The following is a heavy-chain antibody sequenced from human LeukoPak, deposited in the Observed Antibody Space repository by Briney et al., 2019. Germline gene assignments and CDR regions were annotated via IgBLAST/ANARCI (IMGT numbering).Heavy chain of an antibody. Sequence: GGSLRLSCAASGFTFSSYSMNWVRQAPGKGLEWVSYISSRSSTIYYADSVKGRFTISRDNSKNTLYLQMNSLRAEDTAVYYCAKAPGVYYYDSSGSEVAFDIWGQGTMVTVSS. CDR2: ISSRSSTI. CDR1: GFTFSSYS. V-gene: IGHV3-48*01. D-gene: IGHD3-22*01. CDR3: AKAPGVYYYDSSGSEVAFDI. J-gene: IGHJ3*02.